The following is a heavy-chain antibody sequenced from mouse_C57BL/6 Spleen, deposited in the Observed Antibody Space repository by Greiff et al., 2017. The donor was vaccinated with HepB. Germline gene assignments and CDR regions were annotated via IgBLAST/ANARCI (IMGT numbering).Heavy chain of an antibody. J-gene: IGHJ2*01. Sequence: VQLQQPGAELVMPGASVKLSCKASGYTFTSYWMHWVKQRPGQGLEWIGEIATSDSYTNYNQKFKGKSTLTVDKSSSTAYMQLSCLTSEDSAVYYCARDSSGDYWGQGTTLTVSS. D-gene: IGHD3-2*02. V-gene: IGHV1-69*01. CDR2: IATSDSYT. CDR1: GYTFTSYW. CDR3: ARDSSGDY.